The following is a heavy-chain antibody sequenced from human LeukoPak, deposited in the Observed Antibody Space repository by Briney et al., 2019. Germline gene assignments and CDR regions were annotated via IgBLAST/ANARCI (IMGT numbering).Heavy chain of an antibody. CDR2: ISYDGSNK. Sequence: GGSLRLSCAASGFTFSSCGTHWVRQAPGKGLEGVAVISYDGSNKYYADSVKGRFTISRDNSKNTLYLQMNSLRAEDTAVYYCARGNRGGYAILKYWGQGTLVTVSS. CDR1: GFTFSSCG. D-gene: IGHD5-12*01. V-gene: IGHV3-30*03. CDR3: ARGNRGGYAILKY. J-gene: IGHJ4*02.